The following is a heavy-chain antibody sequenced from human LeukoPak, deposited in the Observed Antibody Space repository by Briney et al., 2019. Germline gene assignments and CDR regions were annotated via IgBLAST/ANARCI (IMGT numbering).Heavy chain of an antibody. CDR1: GFTFSSYA. D-gene: IGHD3-22*01. J-gene: IGHJ4*02. CDR3: AKVSTMIVVVYYFDY. V-gene: IGHV3-23*01. CDR2: ISGSGGST. Sequence: PGGSLRLSCAASGFTFSSYAMSWVRQAPGKGLEWVSAISGSGGSTYYADSVKGRFTISRDNSKNTPYLQMNSLRAEDTAVYYCAKVSTMIVVVYYFDYWGQGTLVTVSS.